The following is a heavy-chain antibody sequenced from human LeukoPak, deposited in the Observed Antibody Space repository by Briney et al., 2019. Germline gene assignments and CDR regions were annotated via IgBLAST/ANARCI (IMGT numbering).Heavy chain of an antibody. CDR1: GFTVSSNY. CDR3: VGDDTTLDY. V-gene: IGHV3-66*01. CDR2: LYSGGGT. J-gene: IGHJ4*02. Sequence: GGSLRLSCAASGFTVSSNYMSWVRQAPGKGLEWVSGLYSGGGTYYADSVKGRFDISRDNSKNSLYLQMNSLRAEDTAVYFCVGDDTTLDYWGQGTLVTVSS. D-gene: IGHD1-26*01.